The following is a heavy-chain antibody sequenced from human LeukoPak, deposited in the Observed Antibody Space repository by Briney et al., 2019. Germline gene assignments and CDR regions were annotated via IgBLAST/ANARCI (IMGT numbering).Heavy chain of an antibody. J-gene: IGHJ4*02. CDR3: ARSRSGTRWSISIDY. D-gene: IGHD3-10*01. CDR1: GGSISSYY. V-gene: IGHV4-59*05. CDR2: IYYSGST. Sequence: SETLSLTCTVSGGSISSYYWSWIRQPPGKGLEWIGSIYYSGSTYYSPSLKSRVTISVDTSKNQFSLKLSSVTAADTAVYYCARSRSGTRWSISIDYWGQGTLVTVSS.